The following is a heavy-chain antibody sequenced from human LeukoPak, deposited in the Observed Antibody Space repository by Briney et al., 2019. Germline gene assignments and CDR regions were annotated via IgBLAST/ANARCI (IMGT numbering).Heavy chain of an antibody. V-gene: IGHV2-5*01. Sequence: SGPALVKPTQTLTLTCTFSGFSLSTSGVGVGWIRQPPGKALEWLALIYWNDDKHYSPSLSHRLTITKDTSKNQVVLTMTNMDPVDTATYYCVEGHYDVLTAYSTPFYSWGQGTLVTVSS. CDR1: GFSLSTSGVG. D-gene: IGHD3-9*01. J-gene: IGHJ5*01. CDR2: IYWNDDK. CDR3: VEGHYDVLTAYSTPFYS.